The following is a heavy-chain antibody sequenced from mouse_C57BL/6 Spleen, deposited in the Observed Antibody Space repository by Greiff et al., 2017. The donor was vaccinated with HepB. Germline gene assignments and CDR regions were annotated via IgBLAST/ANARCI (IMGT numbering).Heavy chain of an antibody. J-gene: IGHJ1*03. D-gene: IGHD1-1*01. V-gene: IGHV1-72*01. CDR3: ARRSITTVVARYFDV. Sequence: VQLQQPGAELVKPGASVKLSCKASGYTFTSYWMHWVKQRPGRGLEWIGRIDPNSGGTKYNEKFKSKATLTVYKPSSTAYMQLSSLTSEDSAVYYCARRSITTVVARYFDVWGTGTTVTVSS. CDR1: GYTFTSYW. CDR2: IDPNSGGT.